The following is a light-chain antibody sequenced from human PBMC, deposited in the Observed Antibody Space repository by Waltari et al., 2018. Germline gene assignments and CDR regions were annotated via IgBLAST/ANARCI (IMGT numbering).Light chain of an antibody. CDR2: YTS. J-gene: IGKJ1*01. CDR1: QGISNY. Sequence: DIKMTTSPSSLSSSLGDTVTITCRASQGISNYLAWYQQKPGKAPKPLIYYTSNLESGVPSRFSGSGSGTDFTLTISRLQPEDFATYYCQQHNSYPWTFGQGTKVEIK. CDR3: QQHNSYPWT. V-gene: IGKV1-16*01.